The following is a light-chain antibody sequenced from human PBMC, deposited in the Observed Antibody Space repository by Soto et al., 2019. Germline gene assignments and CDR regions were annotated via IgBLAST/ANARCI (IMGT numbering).Light chain of an antibody. Sequence: DIQVTQSPSSLSASVGDRVTITCRASQSISRYLNWYQQKPGKAPKLLIYKASSLESGVPSRFSGSGSGTEFTLTISSLQPDDFATYYCQQSYSTLRTFGQGTKVDIK. CDR2: KAS. V-gene: IGKV1-39*01. CDR3: QQSYSTLRT. CDR1: QSISRY. J-gene: IGKJ1*01.